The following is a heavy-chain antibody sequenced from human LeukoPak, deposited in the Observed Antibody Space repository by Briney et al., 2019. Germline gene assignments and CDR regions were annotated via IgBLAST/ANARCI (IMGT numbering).Heavy chain of an antibody. V-gene: IGHV1-2*02. CDR1: GYTFTGYY. CDR2: INPNSGGT. Sequence: ASVKVSCKASGYTFTGYYMHWVRQAPGQGLEWMGWINPNSGGTNYAQKFQGRVTMTRDTSISTAYMELSRLRSGDTAVYYCARDAPPREYDFWSGYYPYYYYYMDVWGKGTTVTVSS. J-gene: IGHJ6*03. CDR3: ARDAPPREYDFWSGYYPYYYYYMDV. D-gene: IGHD3-3*01.